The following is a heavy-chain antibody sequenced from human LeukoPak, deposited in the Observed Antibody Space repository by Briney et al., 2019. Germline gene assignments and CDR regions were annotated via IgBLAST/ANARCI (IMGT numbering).Heavy chain of an antibody. J-gene: IGHJ4*02. D-gene: IGHD4-11*01. CDR3: ARGYGNYGY. V-gene: IGHV3-7*01. CDR2: IKQDGSGK. CDR1: GFTLSSYW. Sequence: PGGSLRLSCAASGFTLSSYWMSWVCQAPGKGLEWVANIKQDGSGKYYVDSVKGRFTISRDNAKNSLYLQMNSLRAEDTAVYYCARGYGNYGYWGQGTLVTVSS.